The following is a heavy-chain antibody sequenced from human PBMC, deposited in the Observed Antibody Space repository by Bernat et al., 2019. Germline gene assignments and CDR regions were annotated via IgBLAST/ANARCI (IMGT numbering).Heavy chain of an antibody. CDR1: GFTFSSFA. CDR2: ISYDGSNK. J-gene: IGHJ6*04. D-gene: IGHD6-6*01. CDR3: ARDHEDAQMAAQDV. Sequence: QVQLVESGGGVVQPGRSLRLSCAASGFTFSSFAIHWVRQAPGKGLEWVAVISYDGSNKYFADSVKGRFIISRDNSKKTLNLQMNSLRAEDTAVYYCARDHEDAQMAAQDVWGKGTTVTVSS. V-gene: IGHV3-30-3*01.